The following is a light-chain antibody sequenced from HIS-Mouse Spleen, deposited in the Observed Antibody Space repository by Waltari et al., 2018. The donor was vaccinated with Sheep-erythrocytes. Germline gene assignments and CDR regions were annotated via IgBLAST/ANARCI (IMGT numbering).Light chain of an antibody. V-gene: IGKV1-6*01. CDR1: QGIRND. J-gene: IGKJ2*01. CDR2: AAS. Sequence: AIQMTQSPSSLSASVGDRVTITFRASQGIRNDLGWYQQKPGKAPKLLIYAASSLQSGGPSRFSGSGSGTDFTLTISSLQPEDFATYYCLQDYNYPYTFGQGTKLEIK. CDR3: LQDYNYPYT.